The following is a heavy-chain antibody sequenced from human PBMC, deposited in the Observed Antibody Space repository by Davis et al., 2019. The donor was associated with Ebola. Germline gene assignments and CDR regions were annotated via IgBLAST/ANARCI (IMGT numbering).Heavy chain of an antibody. D-gene: IGHD3-3*01. CDR1: GGSISSSSYC. CDR2: IYYSGST. Sequence: SETLSLTCTVSGGSISSSSYCWGWIRQPPGKGLEWIGSIYYSGSTYYNPSLKSRVTISVDTSKNQFSLKLSSVTAADTAVYYCARRDDFWSGYSHFDYWGQGTLVTVSS. V-gene: IGHV4-39*01. CDR3: ARRDDFWSGYSHFDY. J-gene: IGHJ4*02.